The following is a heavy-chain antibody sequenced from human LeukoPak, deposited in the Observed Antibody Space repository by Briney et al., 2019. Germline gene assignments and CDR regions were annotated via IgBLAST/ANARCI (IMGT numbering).Heavy chain of an antibody. Sequence: GGSLRLSCAAPGFTFSSYEMNWVRQAPGKGLEWVSYISSSGSTIYYADSVKGRFTLSRDNAKNSLYLQMNSLRAEDTAVYYCARYYDSSGYLEGHFDYWGQGTLVTVSS. CDR1: GFTFSSYE. D-gene: IGHD3-22*01. CDR3: ARYYDSSGYLEGHFDY. J-gene: IGHJ4*02. CDR2: ISSSGSTI. V-gene: IGHV3-48*03.